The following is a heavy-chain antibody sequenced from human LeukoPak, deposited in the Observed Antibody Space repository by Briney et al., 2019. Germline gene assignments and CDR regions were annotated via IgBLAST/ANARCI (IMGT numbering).Heavy chain of an antibody. Sequence: TGGSLRLSCAASGFTFSSYWMSWVRQAPGKGLEWVGRIKSKTDGGTTDYAAPVKGRFTISRDDSKNTLYLQMNSLKTEDTAVYYCTTDARVTYYDFWSGYYSHSTIIDYWGQGTLVTVSS. V-gene: IGHV3-15*01. CDR2: IKSKTDGGTT. J-gene: IGHJ4*02. CDR1: GFTFSSYW. D-gene: IGHD3-3*01. CDR3: TTDARVTYYDFWSGYYSHSTIIDY.